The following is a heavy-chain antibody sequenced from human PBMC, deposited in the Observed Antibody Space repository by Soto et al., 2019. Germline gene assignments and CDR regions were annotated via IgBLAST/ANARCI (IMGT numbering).Heavy chain of an antibody. CDR1: GGSFSGYQ. J-gene: IGHJ6*03. Sequence: QVQLQQWGAGLLKPSETLSLTCAVYGGSFSGYQWSWIRQTPGKGLEWIGEINDSGNMNYNPSLKGRVSIFVDTGKEQISLKLRSVAPADTAGYYCASGLILWLRGVTRPGGYYHHLDVWGKGTTVTVSS. V-gene: IGHV4-34*01. CDR2: INDSGNM. D-gene: IGHD3-10*01. CDR3: ASGLILWLRGVTRPGGYYHHLDV.